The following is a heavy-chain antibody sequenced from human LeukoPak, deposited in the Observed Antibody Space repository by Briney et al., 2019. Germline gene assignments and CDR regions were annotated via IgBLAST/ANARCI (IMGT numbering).Heavy chain of an antibody. CDR3: ARDGGHYGGNSFDY. CDR2: ISSSSSYI. D-gene: IGHD4-23*01. CDR1: GFTFSSYS. J-gene: IGHJ4*02. Sequence: PGGSLRLSCAASGFTFSSYSMHWVRQAPGKGLEWVSSISSSSSYIYYADSVKGRFTISRDNAKNSLYLQMNSLRAEDTAVYYCARDGGHYGGNSFDYWGQGTLVTVSS. V-gene: IGHV3-21*01.